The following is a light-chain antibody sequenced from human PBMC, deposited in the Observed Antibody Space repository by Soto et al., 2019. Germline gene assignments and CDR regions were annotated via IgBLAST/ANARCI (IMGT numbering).Light chain of an antibody. V-gene: IGKV3-20*01. CDR1: QSISSSY. Sequence: EIVLTQSPGTLSLSPGERATLSCRASQSISSSYLTWYQQKPGQAPRLLIYGESSRATGIPDRFSGSGSGTDFTLTISRLEPEDFAVYYCQQYVTSPRGFTFGPGTKVDIK. CDR3: QQYVTSPRGFT. CDR2: GES. J-gene: IGKJ3*01.